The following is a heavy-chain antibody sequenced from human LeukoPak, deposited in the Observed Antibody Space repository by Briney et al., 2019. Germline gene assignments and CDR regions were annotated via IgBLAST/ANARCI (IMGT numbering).Heavy chain of an antibody. Sequence: PGGSLRLSCAASGFTFSSYWMHWVRQAPGKGLVWVSRINTDGSSTSYADSVKGRFTISRDNAKNTLYLQMNSLRAEDTAVYYCARATPRSSGWYVDYWGQGTLVTVSS. CDR2: INTDGSST. CDR1: GFTFSSYW. V-gene: IGHV3-74*01. D-gene: IGHD6-19*01. CDR3: ARATPRSSGWYVDY. J-gene: IGHJ4*02.